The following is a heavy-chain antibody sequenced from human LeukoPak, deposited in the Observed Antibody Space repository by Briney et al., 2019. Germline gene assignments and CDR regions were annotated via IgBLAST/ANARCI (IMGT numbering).Heavy chain of an antibody. D-gene: IGHD4-17*01. CDR1: GGSISSYY. CDR3: ARYGDYVFDL. J-gene: IGHJ4*02. Sequence: PSETLSLTCTVSGGSISSYYWSWIRQPPGKGLEWIGYIYYSGSTIYNPSLKGRATISVDTSKNQFSLKLSSVTAADTAVYYCARYGDYVFDLWGQGTLVTVSS. CDR2: IYYSGST. V-gene: IGHV4-59*01.